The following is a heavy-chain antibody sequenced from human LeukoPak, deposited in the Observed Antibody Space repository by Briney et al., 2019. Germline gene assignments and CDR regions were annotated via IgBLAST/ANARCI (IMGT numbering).Heavy chain of an antibody. CDR2: IYYSGST. V-gene: IGHV4-59*11. J-gene: IGHJ5*02. CDR3: ARGGTTVTPGLLWFDP. Sequence: SETLSLTCSVSGGSISSHYWSWIRQPPGKALEWIGYIYYSGSTKYNPSLKSRVTISVDTSKNQFSLKLSSVTAADTAVYYCARGGTTVTPGLLWFDPWGQGTLVTVSS. CDR1: GGSISSHY. D-gene: IGHD4-17*01.